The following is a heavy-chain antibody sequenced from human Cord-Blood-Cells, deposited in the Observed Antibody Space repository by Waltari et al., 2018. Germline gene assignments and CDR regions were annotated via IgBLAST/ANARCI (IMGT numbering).Heavy chain of an antibody. CDR2: TYYRSKWYN. J-gene: IGHJ3*02. CDR3: ARFSGSYYGDAFDI. V-gene: IGHV6-1*01. D-gene: IGHD1-26*01. Sequence: QVQLQQSGPGLVKPSQTLSLTCAISGDSVPSNTPAWNWIRQSPSRGLEWLGRTYYRSKWYNDYAVSVKSRITINPDTSKNQFSLQLNSVTPEDTAVYYCARFSGSYYGDAFDIWGQGTMVTVSS. CDR1: GDSVPSNTPA.